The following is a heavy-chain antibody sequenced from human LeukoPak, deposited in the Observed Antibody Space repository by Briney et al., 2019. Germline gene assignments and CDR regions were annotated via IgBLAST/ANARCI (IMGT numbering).Heavy chain of an antibody. CDR2: INPNSGGT. Sequence: GASVKVSCKASGYTFTGYYMHWVRQAPGQGLEWMGWINPNSGGTNYAQKFQGRVTMTRDTSISTAYMELSRLRSDDTAVYYCARDFATTVTTFDPWGQGTLVTVSS. J-gene: IGHJ5*02. CDR1: GYTFTGYY. D-gene: IGHD4-17*01. V-gene: IGHV1-2*02. CDR3: ARDFATTVTTFDP.